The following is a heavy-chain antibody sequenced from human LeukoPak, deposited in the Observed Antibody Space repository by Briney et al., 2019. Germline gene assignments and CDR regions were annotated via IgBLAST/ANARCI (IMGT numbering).Heavy chain of an antibody. V-gene: IGHV1-2*02. D-gene: IGHD6-13*01. J-gene: IGHJ4*02. CDR2: INPNSGGT. Sequence: ASVKVSCKASGYTFTVYYMHWVRQAPGQGLEWMGWINPNSGGTNYAQKFQGRVTMIRDTSISTAYMELSRLRSDDTAVYYCARDLLIAAAGTENYWGQGTLVTVSS. CDR3: ARDLLIAAAGTENY. CDR1: GYTFTVYY.